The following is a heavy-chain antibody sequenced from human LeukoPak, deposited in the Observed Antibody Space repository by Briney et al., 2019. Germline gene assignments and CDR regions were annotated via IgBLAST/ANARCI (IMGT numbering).Heavy chain of an antibody. Sequence: TGGSVRLSCAASGFIFSDHYMSWIRQAPGKGLEWISYITNSGNTMYYADSVKGRFTISRDNAKKSLYLQMNSLRDADTAVYYCARGAGPLFDPWGQGTLVTVSS. CDR1: GFIFSDHY. J-gene: IGHJ5*02. CDR2: ITNSGNTM. CDR3: ARGAGPLFDP. V-gene: IGHV3-11*01.